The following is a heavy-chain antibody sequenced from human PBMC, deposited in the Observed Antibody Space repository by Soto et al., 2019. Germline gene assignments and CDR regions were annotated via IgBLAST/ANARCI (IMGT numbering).Heavy chain of an antibody. Sequence: QVQLVQSGAEVKKPGSSVKVSCKASGGTFSSYAISWVRQAPGQGLEWMGGIIPIFGTANYAQKFQGRVTITADESTSTAYMELSSLRSEDTAVYYCAGPQELTRIYYYYGMDVWGQGTTVTVSS. CDR2: IIPIFGTA. J-gene: IGHJ6*02. D-gene: IGHD1-7*01. V-gene: IGHV1-69*12. CDR3: AGPQELTRIYYYYGMDV. CDR1: GGTFSSYA.